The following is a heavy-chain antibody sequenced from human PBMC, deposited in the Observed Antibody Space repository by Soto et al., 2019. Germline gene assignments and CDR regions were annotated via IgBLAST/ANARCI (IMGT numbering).Heavy chain of an antibody. D-gene: IGHD2-2*01. CDR3: ARLTTFDY. CDR2: IEPDGSEK. CDR1: GFTFSSYW. J-gene: IGHJ4*02. V-gene: IGHV3-7*01. Sequence: EVQLVESGGGLVQPGGSLRLSCAASGFTFSSYWMSWVRQAPGKGLEWVANIEPDGSEKYYVDSVKGRFTISRDNAKPSLSLQMNSLRAEDTAVYYCARLTTFDYWGQGTLVTVSS.